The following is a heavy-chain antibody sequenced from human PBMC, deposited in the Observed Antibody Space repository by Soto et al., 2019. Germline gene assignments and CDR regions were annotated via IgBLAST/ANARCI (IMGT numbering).Heavy chain of an antibody. Sequence: SETLSLTCTVSGVSIRSISYYWGWIRQPPGKGLELIGSIYYSGSTYYNPSLKSRVTISVDTSKNQFSLKLSSVTAADTAVYDCAGIGCSPDDIYYGMDXWGQGT. V-gene: IGHV4-39*01. CDR2: IYYSGST. J-gene: IGHJ6*02. CDR1: GVSIRSISYY. D-gene: IGHD3-22*01. CDR3: AGIGCSPDDIYYGMDX.